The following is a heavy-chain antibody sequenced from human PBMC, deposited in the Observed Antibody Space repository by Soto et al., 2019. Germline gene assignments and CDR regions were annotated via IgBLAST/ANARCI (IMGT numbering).Heavy chain of an antibody. Sequence: QVQLQESGPGLVKPSETLSLTCTVSGVSITSYKWSWLRQSPGKGLERIAYMYSSGSSSYNPSLRSRVTMSVDTSKNQYSLKVNSATAADTAVYYCAIEWSAFDYWGQGILVTVSS. D-gene: IGHD2-15*01. CDR2: MYSSGSS. J-gene: IGHJ4*02. V-gene: IGHV4-59*01. CDR1: GVSITSYK. CDR3: AIEWSAFDY.